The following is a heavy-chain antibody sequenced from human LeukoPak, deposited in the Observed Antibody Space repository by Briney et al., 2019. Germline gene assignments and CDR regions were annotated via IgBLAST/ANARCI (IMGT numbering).Heavy chain of an antibody. CDR3: AELGITMIGGV. Sequence: GGSLRLSCAASGFTFSSYSMNWVRQAPGKGLEWISYISSSSSTIYYADSVRGRFTISRDNAKNSLYLQMNSLRAEDTAVYYCAELGITMIGGVWGKGTTVTISS. J-gene: IGHJ6*04. V-gene: IGHV3-48*01. CDR1: GFTFSSYS. CDR2: ISSSSSTI. D-gene: IGHD3-10*02.